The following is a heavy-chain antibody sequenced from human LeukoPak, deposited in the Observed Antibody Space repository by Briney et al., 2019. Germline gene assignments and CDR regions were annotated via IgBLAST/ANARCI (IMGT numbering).Heavy chain of an antibody. CDR2: IYHSGST. V-gene: IGHV4-39*07. D-gene: IGHD3-10*01. CDR3: AIPGVGYYYGSFDY. Sequence: PSETLSLTCTVSGGSISSSSYYWGWIRQPPGKGLEWIGSIYHSGSTYYNPSLKSRVTISVDTSKNQFSLKLSSVTAADTAVYYCAIPGVGYYYGSFDYWGQGTLVTVSS. J-gene: IGHJ4*02. CDR1: GGSISSSSYY.